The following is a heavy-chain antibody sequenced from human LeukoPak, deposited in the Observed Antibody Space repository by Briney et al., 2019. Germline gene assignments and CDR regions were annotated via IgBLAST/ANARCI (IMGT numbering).Heavy chain of an antibody. CDR1: GDSVSSKSVS. CDR3: VRDFNWAFDY. V-gene: IGHV6-1*01. Sequence: SQTLSLTCAISGDSVSSKSVSWSWMSQSPSRGLEYLGSTSYRSTWNTFYSLSVEGRITINADTSRNEVSLRLSSVTPEDTALYYCVRDFNWAFDYWGQGTLVTVSS. J-gene: IGHJ4*02. CDR2: TSYRSTWNT. D-gene: IGHD3-16*01.